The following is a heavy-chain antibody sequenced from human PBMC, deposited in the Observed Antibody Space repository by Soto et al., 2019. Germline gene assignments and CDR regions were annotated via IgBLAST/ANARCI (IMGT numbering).Heavy chain of an antibody. D-gene: IGHD1-1*01. CDR1: GGSISSGGYY. CDR3: ARDLDSPTNWFDP. V-gene: IGHV4-31*03. J-gene: IGHJ5*02. CDR2: IYYRGST. Sequence: QVQLQESGPGLVKPSQTLSLTCTVSGGSISSGGYYWSWIRQHPGKGLEWIGYIYYRGSTYYNPSLKSRVTISVDTSKNQFSLKLSSVTAADTAVYYCARDLDSPTNWFDPWGQGTLVTVSS.